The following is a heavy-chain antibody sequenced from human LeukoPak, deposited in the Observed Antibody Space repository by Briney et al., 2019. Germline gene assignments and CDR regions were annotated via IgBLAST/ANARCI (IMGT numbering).Heavy chain of an antibody. CDR1: IDSFSNYL. Sequence: SETLSLTCAVYIDSFSNYLWNWIRPPPARGMEWVGEVNESGGTNISPCLRSRVLLSVDTTKNQFSLNMSTVTAADTAVYYCARQEIGLRSFDPWGQGTLVTVSS. J-gene: IGHJ5*02. V-gene: IGHV4-34*01. D-gene: IGHD3/OR15-3a*01. CDR3: ARQEIGLRSFDP. CDR2: VNESGGT.